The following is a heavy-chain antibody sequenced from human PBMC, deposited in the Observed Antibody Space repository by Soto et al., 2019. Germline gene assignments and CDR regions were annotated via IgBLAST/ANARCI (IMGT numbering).Heavy chain of an antibody. CDR1: GGTFSRYT. J-gene: IGHJ4*02. D-gene: IGHD2-2*01. CDR2: IIPILGIA. CDR3: ARDRSGGYCSSTSCYGERYFDY. V-gene: IGHV1-69*08. Sequence: QVQLVQSGAEVKKPGSSVKVSCKASGGTFSRYTISWVRQAPGHGHEWMGRIIPILGIANYTQKFQGRVTITEDNSTSTGYSEMSSLRSEDTAVYYCARDRSGGYCSSTSCYGERYFDYWGQGTLVTVSS.